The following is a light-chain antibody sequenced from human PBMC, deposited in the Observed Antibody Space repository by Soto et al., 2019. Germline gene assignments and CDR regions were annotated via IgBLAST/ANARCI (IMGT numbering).Light chain of an antibody. CDR3: QSYDSSLSGSV. Sequence: QSVLTQPPSVSGAPGQRVTISCTGSSSNIGAGYVVHWYQQLPGTAHKLLIYGNSNRPSGVPDRFSGSKSGTSASLAITGLQAEDEADYYCQSYDSSLSGSVFGGGTKLTVL. J-gene: IGLJ2*01. CDR1: SSNIGAGYV. V-gene: IGLV1-40*01. CDR2: GNS.